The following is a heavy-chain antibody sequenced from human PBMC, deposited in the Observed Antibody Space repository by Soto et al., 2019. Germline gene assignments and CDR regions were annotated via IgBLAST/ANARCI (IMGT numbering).Heavy chain of an antibody. CDR2: IWYDGSNK. CDR1: GFTFSSYG. CDR3: AREGIAAAAPGAFDI. D-gene: IGHD6-13*01. J-gene: IGHJ3*02. Sequence: QVQLVESGGGVVQPGRSLRLSCAASGFTFSSYGMHWVRQAPGKGLEWVAVIWYDGSNKYYADSVKGRFAISRDNSXXTLYLQMNSLRAEDTAVYYCAREGIAAAAPGAFDIWGQGTMVTVSS. V-gene: IGHV3-33*01.